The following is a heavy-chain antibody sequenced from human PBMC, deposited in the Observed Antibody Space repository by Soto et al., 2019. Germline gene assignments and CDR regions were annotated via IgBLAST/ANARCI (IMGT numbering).Heavy chain of an antibody. V-gene: IGHV1-69*12. CDR2: IIPIFGTT. J-gene: IGHJ6*02. D-gene: IGHD2-15*01. CDR3: ARGNCSGTRCDSFDYYYGMDV. CDR1: GGTFTSYT. Sequence: QVQLVQSGTEVKKPGSSVKVSCKASGGTFTSYTISWVRQAPGQGPEWMGGIIPIFGTTKYVQKFLGRLTITADESTSTDYMELSSLRSEDTAVYYCARGNCSGTRCDSFDYYYGMDVWGQGTTVTVSS.